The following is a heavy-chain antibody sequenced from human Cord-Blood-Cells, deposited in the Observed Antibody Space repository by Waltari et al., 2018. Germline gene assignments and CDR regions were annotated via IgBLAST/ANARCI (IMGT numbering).Heavy chain of an antibody. D-gene: IGHD2-2*01. Sequence: QVQLVQSEAEVTKPGSSVKVSVKASGGTFSSSALSCVRQAPGQGREWMAGIIPIFGTASYAQKFQGRVTITADESTSTAYMELSSLRSEDTAVYYCARGYQLLLYYFDYWGQGTLVTVSS. J-gene: IGHJ4*02. V-gene: IGHV1-69*01. CDR2: IIPIFGTA. CDR1: GGTFSSSA. CDR3: ARGYQLLLYYFDY.